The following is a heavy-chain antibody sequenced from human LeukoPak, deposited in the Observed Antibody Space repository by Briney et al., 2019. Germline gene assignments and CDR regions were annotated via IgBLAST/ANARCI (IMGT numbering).Heavy chain of an antibody. V-gene: IGHV4-39*01. D-gene: IGHD3-22*01. Sequence: SETLSLTCTVSGDFITGSTYYWGWIRQPPGKGLEWIGSMYYSGSTYSNPSLRSRVTMSADTAKNQFSLNLRSVTAADTAVYYCARQYYDSTGYYYFDYWGQGTLVTVSS. J-gene: IGHJ4*02. CDR1: GDFITGSTYY. CDR3: ARQYYDSTGYYYFDY. CDR2: MYYSGST.